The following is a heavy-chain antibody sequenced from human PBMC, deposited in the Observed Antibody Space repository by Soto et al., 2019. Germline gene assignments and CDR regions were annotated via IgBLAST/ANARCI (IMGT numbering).Heavy chain of an antibody. J-gene: IGHJ4*02. CDR3: AGGYSGSQPGYFAY. CDR2: ISGSGGST. V-gene: IGHV3-23*01. D-gene: IGHD1-26*01. CDR1: GFTFSSYA. Sequence: GGSLRLSCAACGFTFSSYAMSWVRQAPGKGLEWVSAISGSGGSTYYADSVKGRFTISRDNSKNTLYLQMNSLRAEDTAVYYCAGGYSGSQPGYFAYWGQRTLVTVS.